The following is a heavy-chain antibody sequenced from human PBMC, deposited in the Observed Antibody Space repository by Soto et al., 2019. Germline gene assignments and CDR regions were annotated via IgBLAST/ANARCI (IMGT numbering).Heavy chain of an antibody. CDR3: ASWRSSSWFAVFFQF. Sequence: QGQLVQSGAEVKKPGSSVKVSCKSSGDTFTSYSIAWMRQAPGQGLEWMGGIIPKFGSTKYARKFQDRVTITADESTSTAYMELSGLRSEDTAVYFCASWRSSSWFAVFFQFWGQCTRVTVSS. D-gene: IGHD6-13*01. CDR1: GDTFTSYS. V-gene: IGHV1-69*01. CDR2: IIPKFGST. J-gene: IGHJ1*01.